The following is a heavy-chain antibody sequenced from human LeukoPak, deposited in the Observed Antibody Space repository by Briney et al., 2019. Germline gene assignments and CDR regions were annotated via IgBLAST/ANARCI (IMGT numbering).Heavy chain of an antibody. CDR2: IYSSGST. CDR1: GGSINYYY. D-gene: IGHD3-22*01. J-gene: IGHJ6*03. Sequence: SSETLSLTCTVSGGSINYYYWSWIRQPPGKGREYIGYIYSSGSTNYNPSLKSRVTMSVDTSKNQFSLKLSSVTAADTAVYYCARDSRYSDTSGYYFSHYCMDVWDKGTTVTVSS. CDR3: ARDSRYSDTSGYYFSHYCMDV. V-gene: IGHV4-59*01.